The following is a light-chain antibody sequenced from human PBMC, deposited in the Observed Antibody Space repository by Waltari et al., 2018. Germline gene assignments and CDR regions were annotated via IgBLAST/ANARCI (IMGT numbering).Light chain of an antibody. CDR2: YKSDSDN. J-gene: IGLJ3*02. V-gene: IGLV5-45*01. CDR3: MILHNNAVV. Sequence: QAVLTQPASLSASPGASVSLTCTLRSGISVGTYRIYWYQQGPGSPPQFLVRYKSDSDNQQGSGVPSRFSGSKDTSANAGILLISGLQSADEADYYCMILHNNAVVFGGGTELTVL. CDR1: SGISVGTYR.